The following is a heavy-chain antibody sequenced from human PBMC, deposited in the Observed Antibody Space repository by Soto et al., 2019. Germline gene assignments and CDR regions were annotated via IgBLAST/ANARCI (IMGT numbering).Heavy chain of an antibody. CDR2: IIGSGGET. J-gene: IGHJ4*02. Sequence: GGSLRLSCAASGFTFSNYAISWVRQAPGKGLEWASSIIGSGGETFYEDSVKGRFTISRDNSRNTLFLQMNNLRADDAAVYFCAKEGLSRHFDFDSWGQGTLVTVSS. V-gene: IGHV3-23*01. D-gene: IGHD3-9*01. CDR3: AKEGLSRHFDFDS. CDR1: GFTFSNYA.